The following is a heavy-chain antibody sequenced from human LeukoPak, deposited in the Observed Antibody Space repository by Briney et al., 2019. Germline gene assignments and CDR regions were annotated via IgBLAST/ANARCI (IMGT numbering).Heavy chain of an antibody. CDR1: GGSFSGYY. J-gene: IGHJ4*02. CDR2: ISHSGST. CDR3: ARGVSDQN. V-gene: IGHV4-34*01. Sequence: PSETLSLTCAVYGGSFSGYYWSWIRQSPGKGLEWIGEISHSGSTYYNPSLKGRVTISLDTSKNQFSLKLTSVTAADTAVYYCARGVSDQNWGQGTLVTVSS.